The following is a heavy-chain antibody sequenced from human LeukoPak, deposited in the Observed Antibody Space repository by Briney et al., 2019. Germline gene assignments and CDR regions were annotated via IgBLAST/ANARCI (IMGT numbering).Heavy chain of an antibody. J-gene: IGHJ4*02. CDR1: GDSVASYSAA. CDR2: TYYRSKWYN. CDR3: ARSDSGYVDY. D-gene: IGHD2-15*01. Sequence: SQTLSLICAISGDSVASYSAAWNWIRQSPSRGLEWLGRTYYRSKWYNHYSLSVKSRLTINADTSKSQYSLQLNSVTPEDTAVYYCARSDSGYVDYWGQGTLVTVSS. V-gene: IGHV6-1*01.